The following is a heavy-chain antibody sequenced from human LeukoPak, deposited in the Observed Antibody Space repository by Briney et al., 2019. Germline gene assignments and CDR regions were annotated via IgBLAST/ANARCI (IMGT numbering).Heavy chain of an antibody. D-gene: IGHD1-26*01. CDR2: IYYSGST. CDR3: ARQVGGSDY. CDR1: GGSISSSSYY. Sequence: SETLSLTCTVSGGSISSSSYYWGWIRQPPGNGLEWIGSIYYSGSTYYNPSLKSRVTISVDTSKNQFSLKLSSVTAADTAVYYCARQVGGSDYWGQGTLVTVSS. V-gene: IGHV4-39*01. J-gene: IGHJ4*02.